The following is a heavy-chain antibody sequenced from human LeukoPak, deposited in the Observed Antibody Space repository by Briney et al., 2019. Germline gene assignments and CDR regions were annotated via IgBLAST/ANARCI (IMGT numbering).Heavy chain of an antibody. V-gene: IGHV1-46*01. CDR2: INPSGGST. CDR3: ARTHGDYASLDY. D-gene: IGHD4-17*01. Sequence: ASVKVSCKASGYTFTSYYMHWVRQAPGQGLEWMGIINPSGGSTSYAQKFQGRVTMTRDMSTSTVYMELSSLRSEDTAVYYCARTHGDYASLDYWGQGTLVTASS. J-gene: IGHJ4*02. CDR1: GYTFTSYY.